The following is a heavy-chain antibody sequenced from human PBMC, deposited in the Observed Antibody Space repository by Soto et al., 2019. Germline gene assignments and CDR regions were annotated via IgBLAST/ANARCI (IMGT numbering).Heavy chain of an antibody. CDR3: ARDGTICGVVIIRDAFDI. CDR2: ISAYNGNT. Sequence: GASVKVSCKASGYTFTSYGISWVRQAPGQGLEWMGWISAYNGNTNYAQKLQGRVTMTTDTSTSTAYMELRSLRSDDTAVYYCARDGTICGVVIIRDAFDIWGQGTMVTVSS. V-gene: IGHV1-18*01. D-gene: IGHD3-3*01. CDR1: GYTFTSYG. J-gene: IGHJ3*02.